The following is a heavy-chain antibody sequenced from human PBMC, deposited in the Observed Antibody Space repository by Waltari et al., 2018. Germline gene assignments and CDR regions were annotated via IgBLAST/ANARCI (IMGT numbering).Heavy chain of an antibody. CDR1: GGSISSYY. Sequence: QVQLQESGPGLVKPSETLSLTCTVSGGSISSYYWSWIRQPPGKGLGWIGYIYYSGSTNYNPSLRSRVTISVYTSNNQCALKLSSVTAADTAVYYCAREVDRTFDYWGQGTLVTVSS. D-gene: IGHD5-12*01. V-gene: IGHV4-59*01. CDR3: AREVDRTFDY. CDR2: IYYSGST. J-gene: IGHJ4*02.